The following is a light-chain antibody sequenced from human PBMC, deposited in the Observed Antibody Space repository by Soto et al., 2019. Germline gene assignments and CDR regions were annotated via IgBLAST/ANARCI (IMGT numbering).Light chain of an antibody. CDR2: DVG. Sequence: QSALTQPASVSGSPGQSITISCTGTSSNIGGYNYVSWYQQHPGRAPKLMIYDVGSRPSGVSNRFSGSKSANTASLTISGLQTEDEADYYCRSYTSRNTEVFGTGTKLTVL. CDR3: RSYTSRNTEV. V-gene: IGLV2-14*03. CDR1: SSNIGGYNY. J-gene: IGLJ1*01.